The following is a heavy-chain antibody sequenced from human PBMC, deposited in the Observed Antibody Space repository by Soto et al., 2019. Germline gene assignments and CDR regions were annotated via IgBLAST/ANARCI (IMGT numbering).Heavy chain of an antibody. CDR1: GCSISSGGYY. Sequence: SXETLPLTCTVAGCSISSGGYYWSWIRQHRGKGLEWIGYIYYSGSTYYNPSLKSRVTISVDTSKNQFSLKLSSVTAADTAVYYCARSIVVVRDPYYYYGMDVWGQGPTVTVSS. V-gene: IGHV4-31*03. D-gene: IGHD3-22*01. CDR3: ARSIVVVRDPYYYYGMDV. CDR2: IYYSGST. J-gene: IGHJ6*02.